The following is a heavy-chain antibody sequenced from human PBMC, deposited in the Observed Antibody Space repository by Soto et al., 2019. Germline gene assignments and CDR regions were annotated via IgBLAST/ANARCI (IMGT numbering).Heavy chain of an antibody. J-gene: IGHJ4*02. CDR3: AKTSEYSSSWYHFDY. V-gene: IGHV4-4*02. CDR1: GGSISSSNW. D-gene: IGHD6-13*01. CDR2: IYHSGST. Sequence: SETLSLTCAVSGGSISSSNWWSWVRQPPGKGLEWIGEIYHSGSTNYNPSLKSRVTISVDKSKNQFSLKLSSVTAADTAVYYCAKTSEYSSSWYHFDYWGQGTLVTVSS.